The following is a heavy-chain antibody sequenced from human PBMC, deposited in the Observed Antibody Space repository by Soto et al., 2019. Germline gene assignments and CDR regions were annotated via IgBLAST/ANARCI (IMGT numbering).Heavy chain of an antibody. Sequence: GGSLRLSCAASGFTFSSYAMHWVRQAPGKGLEWVAVISYDGSNKYYADSVKGRFTISRDNSKNTLYLQMNSLRAEDTALYYCARESKPLWPYGNFDYWGQGTLVTVSS. D-gene: IGHD3-10*01. V-gene: IGHV3-30-3*01. CDR2: ISYDGSNK. CDR1: GFTFSSYA. J-gene: IGHJ4*02. CDR3: ARESKPLWPYGNFDY.